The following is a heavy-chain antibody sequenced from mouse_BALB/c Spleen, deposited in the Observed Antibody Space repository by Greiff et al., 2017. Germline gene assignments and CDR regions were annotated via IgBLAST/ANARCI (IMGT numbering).Heavy chain of an antibody. J-gene: IGHJ3*01. CDR2: IDPENGNT. Sequence: VQLQQSGAELVRPGALVKLSCKASGFNIKDYYMHWVKQRPEQGLEWIGWIDPENGNTTYDPKFQGKASITADTSSNTAYLQLSSLTSEDTAVYYCARSDGYYDWFAYWGQGTLVTVSA. CDR1: GFNIKDYY. D-gene: IGHD2-3*01. CDR3: ARSDGYYDWFAY. V-gene: IGHV14-1*02.